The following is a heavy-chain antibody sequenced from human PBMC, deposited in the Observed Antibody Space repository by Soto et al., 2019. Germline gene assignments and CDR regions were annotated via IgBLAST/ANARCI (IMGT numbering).Heavy chain of an antibody. V-gene: IGHV4-59*01. D-gene: IGHD6-19*01. CDR3: ARGPSSGWYGWFDP. J-gene: IGHJ5*02. CDR1: GGSISNYY. Sequence: SETLSLTCTVSGGSISNYYWSWIRQPPGKGLEWIGYIYYSGSTNYNPSLKSRVTISVDTSKNQFSLKLSSVTAADTAVYYCARGPSSGWYGWFDPWGQGTLVTVS. CDR2: IYYSGST.